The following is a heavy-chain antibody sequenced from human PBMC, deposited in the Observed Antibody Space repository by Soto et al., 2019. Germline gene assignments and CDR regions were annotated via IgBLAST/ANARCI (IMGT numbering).Heavy chain of an antibody. D-gene: IGHD3-22*01. Sequence: WASVKVSCKASGYTFTDYYIHWVRQAPGQGLEWVGWINPKSGGTSYAQQFQGRVTMARDTSTTTAYMDLSSLRSDDTAVYYCASWYYDTSGHDAFDIWGQGTLVTVS. CDR3: ASWYYDTSGHDAFDI. V-gene: IGHV1-2*02. J-gene: IGHJ3*02. CDR1: GYTFTDYY. CDR2: INPKSGGT.